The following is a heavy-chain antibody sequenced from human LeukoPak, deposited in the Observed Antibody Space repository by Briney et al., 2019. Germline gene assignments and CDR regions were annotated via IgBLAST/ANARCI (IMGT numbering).Heavy chain of an antibody. CDR2: IWNDGSNK. D-gene: IGHD3-10*01. V-gene: IGHV3-33*01. CDR1: GFTFSNYG. J-gene: IGHJ3*02. CDR3: AREGSSTIYFGSRTHSGGAFDI. Sequence: PGRSLRLSCAASGFTFSNYGIHWVRQAPGKGLEWVAIIWNDGSNKYYGDSVKGRFTISTDNSKNTAYLQMNSLRGEDTALYYCAREGSSTIYFGSRTHSGGAFDIWGEGTVVTVSS.